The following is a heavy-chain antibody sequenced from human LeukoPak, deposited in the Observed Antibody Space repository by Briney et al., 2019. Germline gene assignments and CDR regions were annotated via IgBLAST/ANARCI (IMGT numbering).Heavy chain of an antibody. D-gene: IGHD2-2*01. J-gene: IGHJ6*03. CDR3: ARSRHCSSTSCYSYYYYMDV. CDR1: GGSISTSSYY. CDR2: IYYSGST. Sequence: SETLSPTCTVPGGSISTSSYYSGWIRQPPGKGLEWIGSIYYSGSTYYNPSLKSRVTISVDTSKNQFSLKLSSVTAADTAVYYCARSRHCSSTSCYSYYYYMDVWGKGTTVTVSS. V-gene: IGHV4-39*01.